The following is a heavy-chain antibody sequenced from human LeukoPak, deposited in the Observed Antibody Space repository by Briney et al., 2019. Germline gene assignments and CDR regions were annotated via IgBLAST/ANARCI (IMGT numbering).Heavy chain of an antibody. V-gene: IGHV3-23*01. J-gene: IGHJ4*02. CDR3: AARPGDLAVPFDY. CDR1: GFTFGTHA. Sequence: GGSLRLSRGASGFTFGTHAMTWVRQAPGKGLEYVSLISGSGDITYYAPSLKDRFTISRDNSKNTLYLQMHSLRAEDTAVYYCAARPGDLAVPFDYWGQGTLVTVSS. D-gene: IGHD3-10*01. CDR2: ISGSGDIT.